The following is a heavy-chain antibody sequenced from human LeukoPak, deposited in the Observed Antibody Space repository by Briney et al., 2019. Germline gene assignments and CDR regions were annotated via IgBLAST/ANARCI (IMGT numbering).Heavy chain of an antibody. CDR3: ASELRITIFGVVKNYYYYGMDV. Sequence: SVKVSCKASGGTFSSYAISWVRQAPGQGLEWMGGIIPIFGTANYAQKFQGRVTITADESTSTAYMELSSLRSEDTAVYYCASELRITIFGVVKNYYYYGMDVWGQETTVTVSS. D-gene: IGHD3-3*01. CDR1: GGTFSSYA. V-gene: IGHV1-69*01. CDR2: IIPIFGTA. J-gene: IGHJ6*02.